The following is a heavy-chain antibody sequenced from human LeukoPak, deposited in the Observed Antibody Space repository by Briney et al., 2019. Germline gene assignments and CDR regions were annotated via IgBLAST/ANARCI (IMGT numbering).Heavy chain of an antibody. CDR3: ASSGDPEAVEMATILDY. D-gene: IGHD5-24*01. V-gene: IGHV4-39*07. CDR2: IYYSGST. Sequence: PSETLSLTCTVSGGSISSSSYYWGWIRQPPGKGLEWIGSIYYSGSTHYNPSLKSRVTISVDTSKNQFSLKLSSVTAADTAVYYCASSGDPEAVEMATILDYWGQGTLVTVSS. J-gene: IGHJ4*02. CDR1: GGSISSSSYY.